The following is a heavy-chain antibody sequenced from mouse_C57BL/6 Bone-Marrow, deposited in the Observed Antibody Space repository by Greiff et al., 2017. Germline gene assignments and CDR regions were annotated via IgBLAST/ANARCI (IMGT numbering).Heavy chain of an antibody. Sequence: EVKVVESGEGLVKPGGSLKLSCAASGFTFSSYAMSWVRQTPEKRLEWVAYISSGGDYIYYAATVKGRFTISRDNARNTLYLQMSSLKSEDTAMYYCTRGGITTEYYFDYWGQGTTLTVSS. V-gene: IGHV5-9-1*02. CDR3: TRGGITTEYYFDY. CDR1: GFTFSSYA. CDR2: ISSGGDYI. D-gene: IGHD2-4*01. J-gene: IGHJ2*01.